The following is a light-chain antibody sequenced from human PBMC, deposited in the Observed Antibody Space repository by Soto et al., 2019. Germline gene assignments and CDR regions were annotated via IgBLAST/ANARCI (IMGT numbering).Light chain of an antibody. V-gene: IGLV1-44*01. CDR2: GDN. Sequence: QSVLTQPPSASGTPGQRVTISCSGSGSSIGTNTVNCYRQLPGTAPKLLIYGDNQRPSGVPDRFSGSKSGTSASLAISGLQSEDEADYYCSAWDGSLNNVLFGGGTQLTVL. J-gene: IGLJ2*01. CDR1: GSSIGTNT. CDR3: SAWDGSLNNVL.